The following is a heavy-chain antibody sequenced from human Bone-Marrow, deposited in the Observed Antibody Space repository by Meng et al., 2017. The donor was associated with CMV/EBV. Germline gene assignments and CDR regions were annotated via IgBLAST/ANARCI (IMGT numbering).Heavy chain of an antibody. D-gene: IGHD2-15*01. CDR1: YTCTGYY. CDR3: ASQFGYCSGGSCYYLY. Sequence: YTCTGYYMHWVRQAPGQGLEWMGWINPNSGGTNYAQKFQGRVTMTRDTSISTAYMELSRLRSDDTAVYYCASQFGYCSGGSCYYLYWGQGTPVTVSS. CDR2: INPNSGGT. J-gene: IGHJ4*02. V-gene: IGHV1-2*02.